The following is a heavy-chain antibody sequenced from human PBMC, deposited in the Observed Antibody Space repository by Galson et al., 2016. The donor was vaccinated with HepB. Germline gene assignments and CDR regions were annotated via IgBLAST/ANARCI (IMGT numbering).Heavy chain of an antibody. CDR1: RFTFSRYG. D-gene: IGHD2-8*02. Sequence: SLRLSCAASRFTFSRYGMHWVRQAPGKGLEWIGRIKSKTQGGTTDYAEALKGRFTISRDDSKNTVFLQIYSLRTEDTAVYYCTTGYSTATTYHGDDAFDVWGRGTVVTVSS. CDR2: IKSKTQGGTT. V-gene: IGHV3-15*01. CDR3: TTGYSTATTYHGDDAFDV. J-gene: IGHJ3*01.